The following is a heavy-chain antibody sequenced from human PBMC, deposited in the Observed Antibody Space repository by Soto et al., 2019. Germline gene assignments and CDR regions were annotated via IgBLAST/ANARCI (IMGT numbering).Heavy chain of an antibody. V-gene: IGHV3-48*02. D-gene: IGHD2-8*01. J-gene: IGHJ5*02. Sequence: EMQLVESGGGLVRPGESLRLSCAASGFTFGAYSMNWVRQAPGKGLEWISYITGSSATIYYADSVKGRFTISRDNAKNSLYLQMNSLRDEDTAIYFCARDNGMAGSFDPWGQGTLVTVSS. CDR2: ITGSSATI. CDR1: GFTFGAYS. CDR3: ARDNGMAGSFDP.